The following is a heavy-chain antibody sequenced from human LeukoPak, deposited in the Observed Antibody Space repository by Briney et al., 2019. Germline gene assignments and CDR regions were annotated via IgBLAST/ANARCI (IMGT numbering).Heavy chain of an antibody. CDR2: ISYDGSNK. J-gene: IGHJ3*02. Sequence: GRSLRLSCAASGFTFSSYAMHWVRQAPGKGLEWVAVISYDGSNKYYADSVKGRFTISRDNSKNTLYLQMNSLRAEDTAVYYCARCQVLRYFDWLLETTDDAFDIWGQGTMVTVSS. CDR1: GFTFSSYA. V-gene: IGHV3-30*04. CDR3: ARCQVLRYFDWLLETTDDAFDI. D-gene: IGHD3-9*01.